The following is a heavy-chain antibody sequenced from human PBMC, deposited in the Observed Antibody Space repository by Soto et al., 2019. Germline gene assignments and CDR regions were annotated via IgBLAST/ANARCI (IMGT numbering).Heavy chain of an antibody. CDR3: AKANVDTAMGPRDYYYYGMDV. Sequence: GGSLRLSCAASGFTFDDYAMHWVRQAPGKGLEWVSGISWNSGSIGYADSVKGRFTISRDNAKNSLYLQMNSLRAEDTALYYCAKANVDTAMGPRDYYYYGMDVWGQGTTVTVSS. CDR2: ISWNSGSI. V-gene: IGHV3-9*01. CDR1: GFTFDDYA. J-gene: IGHJ6*02. D-gene: IGHD5-18*01.